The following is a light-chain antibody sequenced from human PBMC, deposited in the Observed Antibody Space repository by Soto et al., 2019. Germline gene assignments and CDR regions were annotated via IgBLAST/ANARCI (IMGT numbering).Light chain of an antibody. J-gene: IGKJ4*02. V-gene: IGKV3-11*01. CDR2: DAS. Sequence: EIVLPPSPATLSLSPGERDALSCRASTSVSSYLAWYQQKHGQAPRLLIYDASKRATGIPARFSGSGSGTDFPLTSSSLQPEDFAVYFCQQRSNLPSTFRGGTKVEI. CDR1: TSVSSY. CDR3: QQRSNLPST.